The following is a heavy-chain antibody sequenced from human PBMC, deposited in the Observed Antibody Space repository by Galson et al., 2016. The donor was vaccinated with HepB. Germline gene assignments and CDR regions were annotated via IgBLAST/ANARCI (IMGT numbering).Heavy chain of an antibody. CDR3: AREGEGLRPDS. D-gene: IGHD4-17*01. CDR2: IYYSGST. J-gene: IGHJ4*02. V-gene: IGHV4-61*01. CDR1: GGSVSSGSHY. Sequence: SETLSLTCTVSGGSVSSGSHYWSWIRQPPGKRLEWIGYIYYSGSTNYNPSLKSRVTISVDTSKNQFSLKLTSVTAADTAGYYCAREGEGLRPDSWGQGTLVTVSS.